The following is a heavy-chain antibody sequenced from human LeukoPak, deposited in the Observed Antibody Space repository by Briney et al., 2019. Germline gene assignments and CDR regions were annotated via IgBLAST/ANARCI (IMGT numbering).Heavy chain of an antibody. J-gene: IGHJ4*02. V-gene: IGHV4-61*01. Sequence: SETLSLTCTVSGGSVSSGSYYWGCVRQPPGKGLEWIVYIYYSGSTNYNPSLKSRVTISVDTSKNQFSLKLSSVTAADTAVYYCARDTYSGYDEEYYFDYWGQGTLVTVSS. CDR2: IYYSGST. CDR3: ARDTYSGYDEEYYFDY. CDR1: GGSVSSGSYY. D-gene: IGHD5-12*01.